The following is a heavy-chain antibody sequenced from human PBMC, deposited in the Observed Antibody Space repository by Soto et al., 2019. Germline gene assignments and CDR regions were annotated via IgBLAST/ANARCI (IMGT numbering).Heavy chain of an antibody. CDR2: IITIFGTA. V-gene: IGHV1-69*01. D-gene: IGHD1-26*01. CDR3: AREVGATLNWFDP. Sequence: QVQLVQSGAEVKKPGSSVKVSCKASGGTFSSYAISWVRQAPGQGLEWMGGIITIFGTANYAQKVQGRVTITADESTSTAYMELSSLRSEDTSVYYCAREVGATLNWFDPWGQGTLVTVSS. CDR1: GGTFSSYA. J-gene: IGHJ5*02.